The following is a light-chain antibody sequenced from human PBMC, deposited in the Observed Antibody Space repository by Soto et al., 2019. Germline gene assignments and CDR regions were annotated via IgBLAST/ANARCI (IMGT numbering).Light chain of an antibody. Sequence: SYELTQPPSVSVAPGKTARITCGGDNIGGKSVHWYQQKPGQAPVLVIDYDSDRPSGIPERISGSNSGNTATLTISRVEAGDEAHYYCQVWDSSSDHVVFGGGTKLTVL. CDR3: QVWDSSSDHVV. J-gene: IGLJ3*02. CDR1: NIGGKS. V-gene: IGLV3-21*04. CDR2: YDS.